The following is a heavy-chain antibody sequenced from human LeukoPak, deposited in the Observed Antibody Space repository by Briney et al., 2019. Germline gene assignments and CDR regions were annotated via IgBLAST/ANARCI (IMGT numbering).Heavy chain of an antibody. Sequence: GGSLRLSCGASGFTFSSYAMSWVRQAPGKGLEWLSYISSDGSTIYYADSVKGRITISRDNARNSLYLQMNSLRAEDTAVYYCVPQKGYGGNPLDYWGQGTLVTVSS. CDR2: ISSDGSTI. D-gene: IGHD4-23*01. J-gene: IGHJ4*02. V-gene: IGHV3-48*01. CDR1: GFTFSSYA. CDR3: VPQKGYGGNPLDY.